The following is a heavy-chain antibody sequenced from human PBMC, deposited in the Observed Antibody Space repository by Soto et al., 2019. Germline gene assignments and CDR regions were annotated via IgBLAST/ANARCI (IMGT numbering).Heavy chain of an antibody. Sequence: GESLKISCKGSGYSFTSYWIGWVRQMPGKGLEWMGIIYPGDSDTRYSPSFQGQVTISADKSISTAYLQWSSLKASDTAMYYCARPGRITISGVVINFFGSHDYWGQGTLVTVSS. CDR3: ARPGRITISGVVINFFGSHDY. CDR1: GYSFTSYW. D-gene: IGHD3-3*01. CDR2: IYPGDSDT. V-gene: IGHV5-51*01. J-gene: IGHJ4*02.